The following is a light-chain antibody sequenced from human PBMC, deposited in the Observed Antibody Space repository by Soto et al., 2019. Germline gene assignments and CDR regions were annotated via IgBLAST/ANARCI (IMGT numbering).Light chain of an antibody. CDR3: QHYDNTPPSVT. Sequence: EIVMTQSPVTLSVSPWGRATLSCRASQSISDTLAWYQQKPGQAPRLLIHGASTRAPGFPARFSGSGSGTDFILTISRLEPEDFAVYYCQHYDNTPPSVTVGPGTKVDIK. J-gene: IGKJ3*01. CDR2: GAS. CDR1: QSISDT. V-gene: IGKV3-15*01.